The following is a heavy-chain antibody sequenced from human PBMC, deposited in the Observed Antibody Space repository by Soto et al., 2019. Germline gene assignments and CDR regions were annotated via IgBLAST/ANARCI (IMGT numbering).Heavy chain of an antibody. CDR3: TTGVNSGYDWRINYYYYGMDV. CDR2: IKSKTDGGTT. J-gene: IGHJ6*02. D-gene: IGHD5-12*01. CDR1: GFTFSNAW. Sequence: GGSLRLSCAASGFTFSNAWMNWVRQAPGKGLEWVGRIKSKTDGGTTDYAAPVKGRFTISRDDSKNTLYLQMNSLKTEDTAVYYCTTGVNSGYDWRINYYYYGMDVWGQGTTVTVSS. V-gene: IGHV3-15*07.